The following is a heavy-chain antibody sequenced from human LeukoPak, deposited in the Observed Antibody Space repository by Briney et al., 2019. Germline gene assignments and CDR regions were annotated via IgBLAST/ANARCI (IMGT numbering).Heavy chain of an antibody. V-gene: IGHV1-2*02. CDR2: ISPNSGGT. CDR3: AQSAGYSGYDGG. D-gene: IGHD5-12*01. CDR1: GYTFTGYY. J-gene: IGHJ4*02. Sequence: GASVKVSCKASGYTFTGYYMHWVRQAPGQGLEWMGWISPNSGGTNYAQKFQGRVTMTRDTSISTAYMELSRLRSDDTAVYYCAQSAGYSGYDGGWGQGTLVTVSS.